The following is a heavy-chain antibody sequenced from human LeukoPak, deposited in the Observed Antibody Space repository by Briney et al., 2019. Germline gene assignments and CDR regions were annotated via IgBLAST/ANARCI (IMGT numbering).Heavy chain of an antibody. D-gene: IGHD2-2*01. J-gene: IGHJ6*03. CDR1: GGTFSSYA. Sequence: SVNVSCKASGGTFSSYAISWVRHAPGQGLEWMGGIIPIFGTANYAQKVQGRVTITTDESTSTAYMELSSLRSEDTAVYYCARGVPAAMNYYYYMDVWGKGTTVTVSS. CDR3: ARGVPAAMNYYYYMDV. CDR2: IIPIFGTA. V-gene: IGHV1-69*05.